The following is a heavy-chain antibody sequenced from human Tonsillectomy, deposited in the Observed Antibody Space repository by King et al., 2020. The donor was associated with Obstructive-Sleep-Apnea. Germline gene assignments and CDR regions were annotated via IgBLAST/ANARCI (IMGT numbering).Heavy chain of an antibody. D-gene: IGHD3-10*01. CDR3: ARDGSIGELFYPKVCYFDY. V-gene: IGHV3-30*04. J-gene: IGHJ4*02. CDR1: GFTFSSYA. CDR2: ISYDGSNK. Sequence: VQLVESGGGVVQPGRSLRLSCAASGFTFSSYAMHWVRQAPGKGLEWVAVISYDGSNKYYADSVKGRFTISRDNSKNTLYLQMNSLRAEDTAVYYCARDGSIGELFYPKVCYFDYWGQGTLVTVSS.